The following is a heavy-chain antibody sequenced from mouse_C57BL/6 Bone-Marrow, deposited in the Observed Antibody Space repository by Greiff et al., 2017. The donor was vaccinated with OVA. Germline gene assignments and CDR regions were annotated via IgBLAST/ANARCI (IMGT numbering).Heavy chain of an antibody. CDR1: GYSITSGYY. Sequence: VQLKESGPGLVKPSQSLSLTCSVTGYSITSGYYWNWIRQFPGNKLEGMGYISYDGSNNYNPSLKNRISITRDTSKNQFFLKLNSVTTEDTATYYCARDPYDDYEDAMDYWGQGTSVTVSS. CDR2: ISYDGSN. CDR3: ARDPYDDYEDAMDY. V-gene: IGHV3-6*01. D-gene: IGHD2-4*01. J-gene: IGHJ4*01.